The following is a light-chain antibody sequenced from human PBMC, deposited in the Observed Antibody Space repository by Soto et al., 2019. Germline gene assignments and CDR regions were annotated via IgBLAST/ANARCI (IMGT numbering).Light chain of an antibody. CDR1: QSISTN. Sequence: EIVMTQSPATLSVSPGERATLSCRASQSISTNLAWYQQKPGQAPRRIIYRASTRATGIPARFSGSGSGTDFALSISSRRSEDFAVYYGQQHGNWHLAFGGGTKLEIK. CDR2: RAS. V-gene: IGKV3-15*01. CDR3: QQHGNWHLA. J-gene: IGKJ4*01.